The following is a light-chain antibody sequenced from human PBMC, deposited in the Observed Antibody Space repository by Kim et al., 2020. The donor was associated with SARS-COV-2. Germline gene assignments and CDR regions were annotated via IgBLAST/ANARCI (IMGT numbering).Light chain of an antibody. CDR1: SSDVGAYKY. CDR2: EVT. J-gene: IGLJ2*01. V-gene: IGLV2-14*03. Sequence: QSALTQPASVSGSPGQSITISCTGSSSDVGAYKYVSWYKQHPGKAPKVMLYEVTKRPSGVSNRFSGSKSGNTASLTISGLQAEDEADYYCSSYTSNSTLVFGGGTKVTVL. CDR3: SSYTSNSTLV.